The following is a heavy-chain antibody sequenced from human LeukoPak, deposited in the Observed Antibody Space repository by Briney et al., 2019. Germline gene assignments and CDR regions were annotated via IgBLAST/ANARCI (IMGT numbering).Heavy chain of an antibody. V-gene: IGHV3-53*01. CDR2: LYTGGIT. Sequence: GGSLRLSCAASGFDVSSNYMSWGRQAPGKGLEWRSVLYTGGITYYADSVKGRVTISRDNSKNTLFLEMNSLRTEDTAVYYCAKVDSGSGTYYDHPSYYYGMDVWRQGTTAIVS. CDR1: GFDVSSNY. CDR3: AKVDSGSGTYYDHPSYYYGMDV. J-gene: IGHJ6*02. D-gene: IGHD3-10*01.